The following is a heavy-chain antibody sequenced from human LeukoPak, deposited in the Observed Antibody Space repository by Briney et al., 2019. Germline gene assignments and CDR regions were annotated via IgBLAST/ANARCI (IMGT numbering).Heavy chain of an antibody. CDR1: GFTVSTNY. D-gene: IGHD3-22*01. CDR3: ASAKWYYYDTSDYQTPDVRSGFDY. Sequence: GGSLRLSCAASGFTVSTNYMSWVRQAPGKGLEWVSVLYSGGSTYYADSVQGRFTISRDNSKNTLYLQMNSLRADDMAVYYCASAKWYYYDTSDYQTPDVRSGFDYWGQGTLVTVSS. J-gene: IGHJ4*02. V-gene: IGHV3-66*01. CDR2: LYSGGST.